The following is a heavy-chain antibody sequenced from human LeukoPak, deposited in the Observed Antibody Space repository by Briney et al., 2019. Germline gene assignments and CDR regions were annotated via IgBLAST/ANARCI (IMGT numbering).Heavy chain of an antibody. J-gene: IGHJ4*02. CDR2: ISYDGSNK. V-gene: IGHV3-30-3*01. CDR3: AKVPHWGSPYYFDY. Sequence: GGSLRLSCAASGFTFSSYAMHWVRQAPGKGLEWVAVISYDGSNKYYADSVKGRFTISRDNSKNTLYLQMNSLRAEDTAVYYCAKVPHWGSPYYFDYWGQGTLVTVSS. D-gene: IGHD7-27*01. CDR1: GFTFSSYA.